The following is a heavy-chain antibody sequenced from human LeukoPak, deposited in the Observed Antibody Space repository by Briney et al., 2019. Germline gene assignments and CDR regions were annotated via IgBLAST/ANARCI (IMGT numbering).Heavy chain of an antibody. V-gene: IGHV1-46*01. Sequence: ASVKVSCKASGYTFTSNYIHWVRQAPGQGLEWMGMIYPRDGSTSYAQKFQGRVTITRDTSASTAYMELSSLRSEDTAVYYCARAGRSSSWYENWFDPWGQGTLVTVSS. D-gene: IGHD6-13*01. CDR3: ARAGRSSSWYENWFDP. CDR2: IYPRDGST. J-gene: IGHJ5*02. CDR1: GYTFTSNY.